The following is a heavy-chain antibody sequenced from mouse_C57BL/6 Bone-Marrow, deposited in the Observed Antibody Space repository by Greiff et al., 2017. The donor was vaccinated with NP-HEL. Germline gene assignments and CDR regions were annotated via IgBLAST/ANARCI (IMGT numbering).Heavy chain of an antibody. CDR3: ASDYGYYADYFDY. Sequence: QVQLQQPGAELVKPGASVKLSCKASGYTFTSYWMHWVKQRPGQGLEWIGMIHPNSGSTNYNEKFKSKATLTVDKSSSTAYMQLSSLTSEDSAVYYCASDYGYYADYFDYWGQGTTLTVSS. CDR1: GYTFTSYW. J-gene: IGHJ2*01. V-gene: IGHV1-64*01. D-gene: IGHD2-1*01. CDR2: IHPNSGST.